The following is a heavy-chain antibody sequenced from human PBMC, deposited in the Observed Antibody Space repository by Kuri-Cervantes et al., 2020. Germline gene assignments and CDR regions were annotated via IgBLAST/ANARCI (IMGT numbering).Heavy chain of an antibody. CDR1: GFTFRSHW. D-gene: IGHD4-23*01. J-gene: IGHJ4*02. Sequence: GGSLRLSCAASGFTFRSHWMNWVRQAPGKGLEWVANIHQEGREKFYVDSVKGRFTISRDNVKNSLFLQMDSLRVEDTAVYYCARDFSTVVTHFDYWGRGTLVTVSS. V-gene: IGHV3-7*01. CDR3: ARDFSTVVTHFDY. CDR2: IHQEGREK.